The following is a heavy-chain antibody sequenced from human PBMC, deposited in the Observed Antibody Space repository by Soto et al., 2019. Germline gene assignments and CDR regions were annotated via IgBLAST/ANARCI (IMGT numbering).Heavy chain of an antibody. Sequence: GGSLRLSCAASGFTFSSYGMHWVRQAPGKGLEWVAVISYDGSNKYYADSVKGRFTISRDNSKNTLYLQMNSLRAEDTAVYYCAKGNSPNWNLYYYGMDVWGQGTTVTVSS. CDR3: AKGNSPNWNLYYYGMDV. J-gene: IGHJ6*02. D-gene: IGHD1-1*01. V-gene: IGHV3-30*18. CDR1: GFTFSSYG. CDR2: ISYDGSNK.